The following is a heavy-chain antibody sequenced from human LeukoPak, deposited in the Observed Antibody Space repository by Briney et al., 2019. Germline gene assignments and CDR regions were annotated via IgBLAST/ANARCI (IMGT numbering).Heavy chain of an antibody. CDR2: IYYSGST. CDR3: ARVCSPYSYGDDGDWFDP. V-gene: IGHV4-61*01. J-gene: IGHJ5*02. Sequence: SETLSLTCTVSTHSVSTDYYWSWIRQPPGKGLEWIGYIYYSGSTNYNPSLKSRVTISVDTSKNQFSLKLSSVTAADTAVYYCARVCSPYSYGDDGDWFDPWGQGTLVTVSS. CDR1: THSVSTDYY. D-gene: IGHD5-18*01.